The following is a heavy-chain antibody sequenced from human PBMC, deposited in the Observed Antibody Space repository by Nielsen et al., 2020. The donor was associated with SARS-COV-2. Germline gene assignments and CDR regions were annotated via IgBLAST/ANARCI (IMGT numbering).Heavy chain of an antibody. CDR1: GFTFDAYT. D-gene: IGHD3-3*01. J-gene: IGHJ4*02. V-gene: IGHV3-43*01. Sequence: GESLKISCAASGFTFDAYTMHWVRQPPGKGLEWVSLISWDGGSTYYADSVKGRFTISRDNSKNSLYLQMNSLRTEDTALYYCAKDIGGNYDFWSGPDYWGQGTLVTVSS. CDR3: AKDIGGNYDFWSGPDY. CDR2: ISWDGGST.